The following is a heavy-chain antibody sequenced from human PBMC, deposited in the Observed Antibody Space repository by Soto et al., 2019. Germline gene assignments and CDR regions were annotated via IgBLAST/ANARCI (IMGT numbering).Heavy chain of an antibody. Sequence: EVQLLESGGGLVQPGGSLRLSCAASGFTFSSYAMSWVRQAPGKGLEWVSAISGSGGSTYYADSVKGRFTISRDNSKNTVYLQMNSLRAEDTAVYYCAKDPQTYYYDSNGYQFDSWGQGTLVTVSS. CDR2: ISGSGGST. D-gene: IGHD3-22*01. V-gene: IGHV3-23*01. CDR3: AKDPQTYYYDSNGYQFDS. CDR1: GFTFSSYA. J-gene: IGHJ4*02.